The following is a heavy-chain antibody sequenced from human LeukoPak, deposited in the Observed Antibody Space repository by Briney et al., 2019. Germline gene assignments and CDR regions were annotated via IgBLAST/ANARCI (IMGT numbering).Heavy chain of an antibody. CDR2: INPNSGGT. CDR3: ARVVPASIDWYFDL. Sequence: GASVKVSCKASGYTFTGYYMHWVRQAPGQGLEWMGWINPNSGGTNYAQKFQGRVTMTRDTSISTAYMELSRLRSDDTAVYYCARVVPASIDWYFDLWGRGTLVTVSS. CDR1: GYTFTGYY. V-gene: IGHV1-2*02. J-gene: IGHJ2*01.